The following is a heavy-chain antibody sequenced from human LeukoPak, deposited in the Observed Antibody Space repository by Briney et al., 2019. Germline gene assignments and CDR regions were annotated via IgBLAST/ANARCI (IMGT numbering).Heavy chain of an antibody. D-gene: IGHD3-3*01. CDR2: ISAYNGNT. CDR1: GYTFTSYD. V-gene: IGHV1-18*01. J-gene: IGHJ6*02. CDR3: ARDRDMYDFWSGYYPTHLFYYYYGMDV. Sequence: ASVKVSCKASGYTFTSYDINWVRQATGQGLEWMGWISAYNGNTNYAQKLQGRATMTTDTSTSTAYMELRSLRSDDTAVYYCARDRDMYDFWSGYYPTHLFYYYYGMDVWGQGTTVTVSS.